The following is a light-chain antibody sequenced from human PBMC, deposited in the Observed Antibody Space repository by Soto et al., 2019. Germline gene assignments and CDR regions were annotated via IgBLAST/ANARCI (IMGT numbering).Light chain of an antibody. Sequence: VVLTQSPATLSASPGERATLSCRASENINTYLAWYQQKPGQAPKLLIYDASNRATGIPARFSASGSGTDFTLTISSLEPEDFAVYYCQHRNNWPLTFGGGTKVEIK. J-gene: IGKJ4*01. CDR2: DAS. V-gene: IGKV3-11*01. CDR1: ENINTY. CDR3: QHRNNWPLT.